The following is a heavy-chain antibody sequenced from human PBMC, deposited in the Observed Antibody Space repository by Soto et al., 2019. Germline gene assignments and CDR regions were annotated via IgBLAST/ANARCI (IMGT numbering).Heavy chain of an antibody. CDR3: ARGLFGVFKRAGMDV. J-gene: IGHJ6*02. V-gene: IGHV3-30*03. D-gene: IGHD3-3*01. CDR1: EFTFSSYG. Sequence: PGGSLRLSCAASEFTFSSYGMHWVRQAPGMGLEWVAVISYDGGNKYYADPVKGRFTISRDNSKNTLYLQMNSLRAEDTAVYYCARGLFGVFKRAGMDVWGQGTTVTVSS. CDR2: ISYDGGNK.